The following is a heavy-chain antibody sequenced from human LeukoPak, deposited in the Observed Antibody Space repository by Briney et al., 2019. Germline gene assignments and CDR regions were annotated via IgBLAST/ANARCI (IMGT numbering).Heavy chain of an antibody. J-gene: IGHJ4*02. CDR1: GYTFTSYG. CDR3: ARTLYYYDSSGYYDY. CDR2: ISAYNGNT. D-gene: IGHD3-22*01. V-gene: IGHV1-18*01. Sequence: ASVTVSCKASGYTFTSYGISWVRQAPGQGLEWMGWISAYNGNTNYAQKLQGRVTMTTDTSTSTAYMELGSLRSDDTAVYYCARTLYYYDSSGYYDYWGQGTLVTVSS.